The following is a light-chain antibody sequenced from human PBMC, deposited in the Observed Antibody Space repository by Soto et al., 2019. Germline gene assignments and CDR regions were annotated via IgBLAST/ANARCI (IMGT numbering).Light chain of an antibody. CDR2: GNN. CDR3: QSYDRSLSGSV. V-gene: IGLV1-40*01. CDR1: SPNIGAGYD. Sequence: QSVLTQPPSVSGAPGQRVTISCTGSSPNIGAGYDVHWYQQLPGTAPKLLIYGNNNRPSGVPDRFSGSKSGTSASLAITGLQADDEADYYCQSYDRSLSGSVFGGGTKVTVL. J-gene: IGLJ2*01.